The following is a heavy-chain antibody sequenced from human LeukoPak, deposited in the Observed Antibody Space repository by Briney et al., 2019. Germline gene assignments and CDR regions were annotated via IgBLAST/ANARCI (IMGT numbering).Heavy chain of an antibody. V-gene: IGHV3-11*01. CDR1: GFTFSDYY. D-gene: IGHD5-24*01. CDR3: ARDSRRFGSKYYYYGMDV. CDR2: ISSSGSTI. Sequence: GGSLRLSWAASGFTFSDYYMSWIRQAPAKGLEWVSYISSSGSTIYYADSAKGRFTISRDNAKNSLYLQMNSLRAEDTAVYYCARDSRRFGSKYYYYGMDVWGQGTTVTVSS. J-gene: IGHJ6*02.